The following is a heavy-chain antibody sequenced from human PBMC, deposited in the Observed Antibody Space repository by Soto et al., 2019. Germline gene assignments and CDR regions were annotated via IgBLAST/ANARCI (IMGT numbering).Heavy chain of an antibody. CDR1: GYSFTSYW. Sequence: GESLKISCKGSGYSFTSYWIGWVRQMPGKGLEWMGIIYPGDSDTRYSPSFQGRVTISADKSISTAYLQWSSLKASDTAMFFFARLIGLVQLPGPEWFDPWGQGTLVTVSS. J-gene: IGHJ5*02. V-gene: IGHV5-51*01. D-gene: IGHD2-2*01. CDR3: ARLIGLVQLPGPEWFDP. CDR2: IYPGDSDT.